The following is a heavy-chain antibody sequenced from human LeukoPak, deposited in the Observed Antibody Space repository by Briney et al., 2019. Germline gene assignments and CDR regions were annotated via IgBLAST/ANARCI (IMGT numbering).Heavy chain of an antibody. CDR2: ISSSSTYI. Sequence: GGSLRLSCAASGFNFSSYTMNWFRQAPGKGLEWVSSISSSSTYIYYADSVEGRFTISRDNAENSLFLEMNSLRAEDTAVYYCARDLGTTMITSLGYWGQGTLVTVSS. CDR1: GFNFSSYT. CDR3: ARDLGTTMITSLGY. D-gene: IGHD3-22*01. V-gene: IGHV3-21*01. J-gene: IGHJ4*02.